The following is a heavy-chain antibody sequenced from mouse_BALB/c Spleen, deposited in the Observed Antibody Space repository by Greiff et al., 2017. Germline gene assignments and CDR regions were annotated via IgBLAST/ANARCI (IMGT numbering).Heavy chain of an antibody. CDR3: AREHDY. J-gene: IGHJ2*01. V-gene: IGHV1-87*01. CDR2: IYPGDGDT. Sequence: VQLQQSGAELARPGASVKLSCKASGYTFTSYWMQWVKQRPVQGLEWIGAIYPGDGDTRYTQKFKGKATLTADKSSSTAYMQLSSLASEDSAVYYCAREHDYWGQGTTLTVSS. CDR1: GYTFTSYW.